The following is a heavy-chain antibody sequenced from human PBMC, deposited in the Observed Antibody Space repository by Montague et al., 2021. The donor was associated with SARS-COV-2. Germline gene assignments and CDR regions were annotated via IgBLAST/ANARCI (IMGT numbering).Heavy chain of an antibody. V-gene: IGHV4-59*01. J-gene: IGHJ4*02. CDR3: ARVFPRWLQFDPYFDY. Sequence: SETRSLTCTVSGGSISSYYWSWIRQPPGKGLEWIGYIYCSGSTNYNPSLKSRVTISVDTSKNQFSLKLSSVTAADTAVYYCARVFPRWLQFDPYFDYWGQGTLVTVSS. D-gene: IGHD5-24*01. CDR1: GGSISSYY. CDR2: IYCSGST.